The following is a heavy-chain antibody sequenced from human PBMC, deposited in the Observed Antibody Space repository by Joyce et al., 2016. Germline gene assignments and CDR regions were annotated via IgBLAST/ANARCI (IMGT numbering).Heavy chain of an antibody. CDR3: AGIPF. D-gene: IGHD2-21*01. J-gene: IGHJ4*02. CDR1: GFNFNIYR. V-gene: IGHV3-74*03. CDR2: TNSDGNIT. Sequence: EVQLVESGGGLVQPGGSLRLACVASGFNFNIYRMHWVRQATGKGLVWVSRTNSDGNITTYADSVKGRFTISGDNAKNTLFLQMTSLRVEDTGIYYCAGIPFWGQGTLVTVSS.